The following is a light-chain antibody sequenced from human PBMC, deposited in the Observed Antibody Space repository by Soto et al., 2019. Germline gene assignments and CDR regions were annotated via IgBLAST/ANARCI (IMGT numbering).Light chain of an antibody. V-gene: IGKV1-5*01. Sequence: DIQLTQSRSTLSAFVGDRVTLTCRASQSISSWLAWDQQKPGKAPKLLIYDASSLESGVPSRFSGSGSGTEFTLTISSLQPDDFATYYCKQYNSYSGTFGQGTKVDIK. CDR2: DAS. CDR3: KQYNSYSGT. J-gene: IGKJ1*01. CDR1: QSISSW.